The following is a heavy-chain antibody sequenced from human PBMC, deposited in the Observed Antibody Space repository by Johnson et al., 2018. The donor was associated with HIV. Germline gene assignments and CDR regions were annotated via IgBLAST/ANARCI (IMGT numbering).Heavy chain of an antibody. J-gene: IGHJ3*02. V-gene: IGHV3-30-3*01. CDR1: GFTFSYYA. D-gene: IGHD6-13*01. CDR3: ASRGREIVAAGILGAFDI. CDR2: ISHDGSNK. Sequence: QVQLVESGGGVVQPGRSLRLSCAASGFTFSYYAIFWVRQAPGKGLEWVAVISHDGSNKYYADSVKGRFTISRDNSKNTLYLQMSSLRAGDTAVYYCASRGREIVAAGILGAFDIWGQGTMVTVSS.